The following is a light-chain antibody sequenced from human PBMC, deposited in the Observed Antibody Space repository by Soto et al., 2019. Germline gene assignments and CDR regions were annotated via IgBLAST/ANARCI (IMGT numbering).Light chain of an antibody. Sequence: DIEMTQSPSSLSASVGDRITITCRASQTIRNYLAWYQQKPGKAPKLLISAASTLQSGVPLRFSRSGSGTDFTLTISSLQPEDVASYYCQKYNSAPRTFGQGTKVEIK. CDR3: QKYNSAPRT. CDR2: AAS. J-gene: IGKJ1*01. CDR1: QTIRNY. V-gene: IGKV1-27*01.